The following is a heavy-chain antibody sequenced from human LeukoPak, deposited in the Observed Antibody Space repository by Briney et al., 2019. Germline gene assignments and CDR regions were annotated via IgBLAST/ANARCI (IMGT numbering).Heavy chain of an antibody. CDR2: IIPIFGTA. CDR1: GGTFSNYA. CDR3: ARDQGGNSGSYWYFDL. J-gene: IGHJ2*01. Sequence: ASVKVSSKASGGTFSNYAISWVRQAPGQGLEWMGGIIPIFGTANYAQKFQGRVTITADESTSTAYMELSSLRSEDTAVYYCARDQGGNSGSYWYFDLWGRGTLVTVSS. D-gene: IGHD4-23*01. V-gene: IGHV1-69*13.